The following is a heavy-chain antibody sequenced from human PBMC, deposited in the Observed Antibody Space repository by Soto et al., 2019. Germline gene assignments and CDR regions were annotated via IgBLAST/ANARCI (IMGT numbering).Heavy chain of an antibody. Sequence: SVKVSCKASGGTFSSYAISWVRQAPGQGLEWMGGIIPIFGTANYAQKFQGRVTITADESTSTAYMELSSLRSEDTAVYYCARDRVAARPKGGWFDPWGQGTLVTVSS. D-gene: IGHD6-6*01. J-gene: IGHJ5*02. CDR1: GGTFSSYA. V-gene: IGHV1-69*13. CDR2: IIPIFGTA. CDR3: ARDRVAARPKGGWFDP.